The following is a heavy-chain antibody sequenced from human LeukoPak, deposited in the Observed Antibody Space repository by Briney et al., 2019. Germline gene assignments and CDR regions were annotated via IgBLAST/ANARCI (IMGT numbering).Heavy chain of an antibody. J-gene: IGHJ4*02. D-gene: IGHD6-19*01. CDR3: ARGGIAVAGTSPATNFDY. CDR1: GGSCSGYY. CDR2: INHSGST. V-gene: IGHV4-34*01. Sequence: SETLSLTCAVYGGSCSGYYWSWIRQPPGKGLEWIGEINHSGSTNYNPSLKSRVTISVDTSKNQFSLKLSSVTAADTAVYYCARGGIAVAGTSPATNFDYWGQGTLVTVSS.